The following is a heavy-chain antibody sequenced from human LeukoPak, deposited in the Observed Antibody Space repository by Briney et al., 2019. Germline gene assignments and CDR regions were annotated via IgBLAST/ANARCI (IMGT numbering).Heavy chain of an antibody. V-gene: IGHV3-23*01. D-gene: IGHD3-10*01. CDR3: ATLTGGY. Sequence: GSLRLSCAASGFTFSTSGMSWVRQAPGKGLEWVSSISSDASSIHYADSVKGRFTISRDNSKNTLYVQMDSLRADDTAVYYCATLTGGYWGQGTLVTVSS. J-gene: IGHJ4*02. CDR2: ISSDASSI. CDR1: GFTFSTSG.